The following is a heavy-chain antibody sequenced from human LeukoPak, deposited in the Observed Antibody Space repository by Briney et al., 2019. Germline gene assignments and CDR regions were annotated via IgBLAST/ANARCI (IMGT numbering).Heavy chain of an antibody. CDR3: TRGRPHGNDY. CDR2: IASDGSST. V-gene: IGHV3-74*01. Sequence: GGSLRLSCAASGFTFSSYWMNWVRQAPGKGLVWVSRIASDGSSTAYADSVKGRFSISRDNAKNTLYLQMNSLRVEDTAVYYCTRGRPHGNDYWGQGTLVTVSS. CDR1: GFTFSSYW. D-gene: IGHD4-23*01. J-gene: IGHJ4*02.